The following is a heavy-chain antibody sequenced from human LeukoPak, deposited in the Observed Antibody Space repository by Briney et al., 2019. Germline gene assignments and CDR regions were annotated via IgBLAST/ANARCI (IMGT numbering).Heavy chain of an antibody. D-gene: IGHD6-13*01. CDR3: ARVLPTLYSSSINWFDP. Sequence: SVKVSCMASGGTFSSYAISWVRQAPGQGLEWMGGIIPIFGTANYAQKFQGRVTITTDESTSTAYMELSSLRSEDTAVYYCARVLPTLYSSSINWFDPWGQGTLVTVSS. CDR2: IIPIFGTA. J-gene: IGHJ5*02. V-gene: IGHV1-69*05. CDR1: GGTFSSYA.